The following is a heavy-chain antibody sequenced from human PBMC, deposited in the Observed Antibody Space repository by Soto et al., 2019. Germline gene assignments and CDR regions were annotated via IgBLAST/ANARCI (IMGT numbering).Heavy chain of an antibody. J-gene: IGHJ4*02. Sequence: QVQLQEAGPGLVKPSEALSLTCTVSGDSSNNYYWSWIRQPPGKGLEWIANIHDGGATTYNPSLESRVTISVDTPKKQFSLKLNSMPAADTAVYYCAGGGGWLPENWGQGTLVSVSS. CDR3: AGGGGWLPEN. CDR1: GDSSNNYY. CDR2: IHDGGAT. V-gene: IGHV4-59*01. D-gene: IGHD5-12*01.